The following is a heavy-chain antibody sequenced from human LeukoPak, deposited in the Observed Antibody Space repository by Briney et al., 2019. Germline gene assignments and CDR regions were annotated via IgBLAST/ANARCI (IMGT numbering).Heavy chain of an antibody. J-gene: IGHJ4*02. CDR1: GFTFSSYA. Sequence: PGGSLRLSCAASGFTFSSYAMSWVRQAPGKGLEWVSAISGSGGSTYYADSVKGRFTISRDNSKNTLYLQMSSLRAEDTAVYYCAKDGDSSGYYYHYFDYWGQGTLVTVSS. V-gene: IGHV3-23*01. CDR3: AKDGDSSGYYYHYFDY. CDR2: ISGSGGST. D-gene: IGHD3-22*01.